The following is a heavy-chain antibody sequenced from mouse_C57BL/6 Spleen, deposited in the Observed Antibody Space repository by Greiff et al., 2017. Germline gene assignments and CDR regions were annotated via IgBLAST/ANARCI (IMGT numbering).Heavy chain of an antibody. V-gene: IGHV1-76*01. CDR1: GYTFTDYY. J-gene: IGHJ2*01. CDR2: IYPGSGNT. CDR3: ARPHYYGSGYFDY. Sequence: QVHVKQSGAELVRPGASVKLSCKASGYTFTDYYINWVKQRPGQGLEWIARIYPGSGNTYYNEKFKGKATLTAEKSSSTAYMQLSSLTSEDSAVYFCARPHYYGSGYFDYWGQGTTLTVSS. D-gene: IGHD1-1*01.